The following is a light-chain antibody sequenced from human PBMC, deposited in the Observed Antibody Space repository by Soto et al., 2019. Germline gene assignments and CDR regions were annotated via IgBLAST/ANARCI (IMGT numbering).Light chain of an antibody. J-gene: IGLJ2*01. CDR1: SRDVGGYNY. Sequence: QSALTQPASVSGSPGQSITISFTGTSRDVGGYNYVSWYQQHPGKAPKLMIYEVSNRPSGVSNRFSGSKSGNTASLTISGLQAEYEADYYCSSYTGSSALVVFGGGT. V-gene: IGLV2-14*01. CDR2: EVS. CDR3: SSYTGSSALVV.